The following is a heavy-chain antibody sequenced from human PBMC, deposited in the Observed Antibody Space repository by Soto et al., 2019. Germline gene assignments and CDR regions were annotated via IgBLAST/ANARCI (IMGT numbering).Heavy chain of an antibody. CDR3: ARAASDYDSSGYSAYVY. J-gene: IGHJ4*02. D-gene: IGHD3-22*01. CDR1: GYTFTSYG. CDR2: ISAYNGNT. Sequence: GASVKVSCKASGYTFTSYGIIWVRQAPGQGLEWMGWISAYNGNTNYAQKLQGRVTMTTDTSTSTAYMELRSLRSDDTAVYYCARAASDYDSSGYSAYVYWGQGTLVTVSS. V-gene: IGHV1-18*01.